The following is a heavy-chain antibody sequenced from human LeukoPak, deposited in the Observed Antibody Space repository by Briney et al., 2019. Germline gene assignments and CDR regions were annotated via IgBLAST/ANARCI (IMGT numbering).Heavy chain of an antibody. CDR2: IYTSGST. D-gene: IGHD3-16*01. Sequence: SETLSLTCTVSGGSISSDSYYWSWIRQPAGKGLEWIGHIYTSGSTNYNPSLKSRVTISVDTSKNQFSPKLSSVTAADTAVYYCAREGVGGYWGQGTLVTVSS. J-gene: IGHJ4*02. CDR1: GGSISSDSYY. V-gene: IGHV4-61*09. CDR3: AREGVGGY.